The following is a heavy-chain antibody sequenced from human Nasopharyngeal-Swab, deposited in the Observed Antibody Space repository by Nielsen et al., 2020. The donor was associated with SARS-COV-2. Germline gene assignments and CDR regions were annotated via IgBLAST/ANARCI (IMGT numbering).Heavy chain of an antibody. CDR3: TGNLRYFDWFDY. J-gene: IGHJ5*01. CDR1: GFRFGTYW. V-gene: IGHV3-74*01. D-gene: IGHD4-17*01. Sequence: GESLKISCAASGFRFGTYWMHWVRQAPGEGLMWVSQINDDGSSTNYADSVKGRFTISRDNTKNTLYLQMHSLRAEDTAVYFCTGNLRYFDWFDYWGQGTLVTVSS. CDR2: INDDGSST.